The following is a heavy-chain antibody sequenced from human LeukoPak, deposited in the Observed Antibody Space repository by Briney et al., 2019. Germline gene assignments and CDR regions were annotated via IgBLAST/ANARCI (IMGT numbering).Heavy chain of an antibody. CDR2: ISGSGGST. J-gene: IGHJ6*02. CDR3: AKEGGYSSGWYYYYYGMDV. V-gene: IGHV3-23*01. Sequence: HPGGSLRLSCAASGFTFSSYAMSWVRQAPGKGLEWVSAISGSGGSTYYADSVKGRFTISRDNSKNTLYLQMNSLRAEDTAVYYCAKEGGYSSGWYYYYYGMDVWGQGTTVTVSS. CDR1: GFTFSSYA. D-gene: IGHD6-19*01.